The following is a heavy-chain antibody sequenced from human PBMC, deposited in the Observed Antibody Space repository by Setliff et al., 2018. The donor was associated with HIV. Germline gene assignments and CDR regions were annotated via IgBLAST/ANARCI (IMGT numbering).Heavy chain of an antibody. V-gene: IGHV1-18*01. CDR3: ARDPPVVVRHLFDL. CDR1: GYSFSTNG. D-gene: IGHD2-15*01. J-gene: IGHJ4*02. CDR2: ISAYNGNT. Sequence: ASVKVSCKASGYSFSTNGISWVRQAPGQGLEWMGWISAYNGNTNYAQKFQGRVTMTTDTSTSTASMELRSLTSDYTAVYYCARDPPVVVRHLFDLWGQGTLVTVSS.